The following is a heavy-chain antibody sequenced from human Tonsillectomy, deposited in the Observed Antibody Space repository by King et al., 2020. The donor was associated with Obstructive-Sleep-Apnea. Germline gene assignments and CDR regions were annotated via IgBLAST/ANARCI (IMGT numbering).Heavy chain of an antibody. D-gene: IGHD6-13*01. Sequence: VQLVESGGGLVQPGGSLRLSCAASGFTFSSYTMGWVRQAPEKGLEWVSDINNSGGSTYYTDSVKGRLTISRDNSKNTLYLQMNTLRAEDTAVYYCVKAGSISWYDYWGQGTLVTVSS. CDR1: GFTFSSYT. V-gene: IGHV3-23*04. J-gene: IGHJ4*02. CDR3: VKAGSISWYDY. CDR2: INNSGGST.